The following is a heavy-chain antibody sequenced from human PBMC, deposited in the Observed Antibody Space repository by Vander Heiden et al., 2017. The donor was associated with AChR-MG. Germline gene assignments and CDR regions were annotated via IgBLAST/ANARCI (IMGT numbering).Heavy chain of an antibody. V-gene: IGHV3-30-3*01. CDR1: GLPFSSYA. Sequence: QVQLVESGGGVVQPGRSLRLSCAASGLPFSSYAMHWVRQAPGKGLEWVAVISYDGSNKYYADSVKGRFTISRDNSKNTLYLQMNSLRAEDTTVYYCARDYTAMDTRDAFDIWGQGTMVTVSS. J-gene: IGHJ3*02. CDR3: ARDYTAMDTRDAFDI. D-gene: IGHD5-18*01. CDR2: ISYDGSNK.